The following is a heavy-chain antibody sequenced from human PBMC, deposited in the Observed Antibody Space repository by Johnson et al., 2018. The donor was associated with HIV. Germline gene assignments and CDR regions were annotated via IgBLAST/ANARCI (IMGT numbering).Heavy chain of an antibody. J-gene: IGHJ3*02. V-gene: IGHV3-30-3*01. Sequence: QMLLVESGGGLVQPGGSLRLSCAASGFTFSSYAMSWVRQAPGKGLEWVAVISYDGGNKYFADSVKGRFTISRDNSKNTLQLQMNSLRPEATAVYYCARNSGNGLVLRGDAFDMWGQGTMVTVSS. CDR3: ARNSGNGLVLRGDAFDM. D-gene: IGHD2-8*01. CDR1: GFTFSSYA. CDR2: ISYDGGNK.